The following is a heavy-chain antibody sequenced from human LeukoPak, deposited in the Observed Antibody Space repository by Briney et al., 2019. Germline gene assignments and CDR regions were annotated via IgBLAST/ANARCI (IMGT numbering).Heavy chain of an antibody. D-gene: IGHD6-19*01. J-gene: IGHJ4*02. V-gene: IGHV4-59*08. CDR3: ARWYSSGWAFDY. CDR2: IHYSGST. CDR1: GGTISSYY. Sequence: SETLSLTCTVSGGTISSYYWNWIRQPPGKGLEWIGYIHYSGSTKCNPSLKGRVTISVDTSRNQFSLKLSSVTAADTAVYYCARWYSSGWAFDYWGQGTLVTVSS.